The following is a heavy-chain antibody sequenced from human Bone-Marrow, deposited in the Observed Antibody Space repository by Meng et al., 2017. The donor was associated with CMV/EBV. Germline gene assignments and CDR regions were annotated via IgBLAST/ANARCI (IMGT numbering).Heavy chain of an antibody. CDR3: ARGLRKGPVAKYFHP. D-gene: IGHD1-14*01. CDR2: INHSGST. CDR1: GGSFSGYC. Sequence: SETLSLTCAVYGGSFSGYCWSWIRQPPGKGLEWIGEINHSGSTNYNPSLKSRVTISVDTSKNQFSLKLRSVTAADTAVYYCARGLRKGPVAKYFHPWGQGTLVTVSS. J-gene: IGHJ5*02. V-gene: IGHV4-34*01.